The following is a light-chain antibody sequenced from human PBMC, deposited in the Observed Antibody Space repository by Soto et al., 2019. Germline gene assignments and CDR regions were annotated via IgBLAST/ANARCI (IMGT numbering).Light chain of an antibody. Sequence: QSVLTQPPSASGTPGRRVTISCSGSNSNIGTNTVTWYQQLPGTAPKLLIYANDQRPSGVPDRFSGSKSGTSASLAISGLQSGDESSYCCAAWDASRSGPVFGGGTKLTVL. CDR2: AND. V-gene: IGLV1-44*01. CDR1: NSNIGTNT. CDR3: AAWDASRSGPV. J-gene: IGLJ3*02.